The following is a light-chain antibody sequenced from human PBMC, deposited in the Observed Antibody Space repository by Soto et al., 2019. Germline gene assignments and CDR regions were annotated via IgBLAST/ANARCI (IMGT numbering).Light chain of an antibody. CDR3: QQYNSYSRT. Sequence: DVQMTQSPGALSATAGGGCTSTFLASQTISSWLAWYQQKPGKAPKLLIYKASTLKSGVPSRFSGSGSGTEFTLTISSLQPDDFATYYCQQYNSYSRTFGQGTKVDNK. J-gene: IGKJ1*01. CDR1: QTISSW. V-gene: IGKV1-5*03. CDR2: KAS.